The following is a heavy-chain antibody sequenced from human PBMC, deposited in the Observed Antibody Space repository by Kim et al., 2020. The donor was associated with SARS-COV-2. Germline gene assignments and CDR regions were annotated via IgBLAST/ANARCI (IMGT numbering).Heavy chain of an antibody. CDR1: GFTFSSYS. V-gene: IGHV3-21*04. D-gene: IGHD6-25*01. Sequence: GGSLRLSCAASGFTFSSYSMNWVRQAPGKGLEWVSSISSSSSHIYYADSLKGRFTISRDNAKNSLYLQMNSLRAEDTAVYYCARGEEAADGWAQGTLGIV. J-gene: IGHJ4*01. CDR2: ISSSSSHI. CDR3: ARGEEAADG.